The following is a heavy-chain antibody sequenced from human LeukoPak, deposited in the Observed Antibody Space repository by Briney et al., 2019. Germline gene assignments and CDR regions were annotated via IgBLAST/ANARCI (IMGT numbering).Heavy chain of an antibody. CDR1: GGSISSYY. CDR2: ISYSGST. J-gene: IGHJ4*02. Sequence: SETLSLTCTVSGGSISSYYWSWIRQPPGKGLEWIGYISYSGSTKYNPSLKSRVTISVDRSKNQFSLKLGSVTAADTAVYYCARDPLGGYHFDYWGQGTLVTVSS. D-gene: IGHD3-16*02. V-gene: IGHV4-59*01. CDR3: ARDPLGGYHFDY.